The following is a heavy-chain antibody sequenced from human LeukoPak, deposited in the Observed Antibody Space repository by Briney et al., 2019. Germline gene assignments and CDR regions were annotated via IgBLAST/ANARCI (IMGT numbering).Heavy chain of an antibody. CDR3: ARDSGGDFWSTPMDY. CDR1: GYIFTNYW. V-gene: IGHV5-51*01. CDR2: IFPGDSDA. D-gene: IGHD3-3*01. J-gene: IGHJ4*02. Sequence: GGSLKISCKGSGYIFTNYWIGWVRQMPGKGLEWMGIIFPGDSDAKYSPSFKGQVTMSVDKSTSTAYLQWSSLKASDTAIYFCARDSGGDFWSTPMDYWGQGTVVTVSS.